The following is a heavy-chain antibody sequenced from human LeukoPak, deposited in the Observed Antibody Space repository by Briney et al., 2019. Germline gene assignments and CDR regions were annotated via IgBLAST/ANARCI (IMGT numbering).Heavy chain of an antibody. CDR3: AKDGAWLRFDD. J-gene: IGHJ4*02. CDR1: GDTFTNIG. Sequence: SVKVSCKASGDTFTNIGINWVRQAPGQGLEWMGRIIPIFGTAHYAQKFQGRVTITADKSTATAYMELSSLKSADTAVYYCAKDGAWLRFDDWGQGILVTVSS. CDR2: IIPIFGTA. D-gene: IGHD5-12*01. V-gene: IGHV1-69*06.